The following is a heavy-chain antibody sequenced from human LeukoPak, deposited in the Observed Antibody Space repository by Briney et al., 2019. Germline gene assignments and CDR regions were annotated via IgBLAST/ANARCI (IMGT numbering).Heavy chain of an antibody. V-gene: IGHV1-69*02. CDR3: ARVGAGEEDCSSTSCYRNYYYMDV. CDR1: GGTFSSYT. D-gene: IGHD2-2*01. J-gene: IGHJ6*03. CDR2: IIPILAIA. Sequence: AASVKVSCKASGGTFSSYTISWVRQAPGQGLEWMGRIIPILAIANYAQKFQGRVRITADKSTSTAYMELSSLRSEDTAVYYCARVGAGEEDCSSTSCYRNYYYMDVWGKGTTVTVSS.